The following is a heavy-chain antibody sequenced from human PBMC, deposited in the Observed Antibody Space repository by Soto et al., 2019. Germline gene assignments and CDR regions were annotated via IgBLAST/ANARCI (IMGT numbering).Heavy chain of an antibody. CDR3: ARGYSSDWANPHFDY. CDR2: IRTNNGDT. D-gene: IGHD6-19*01. Sequence: QVQLVQSGAELKKPGASVKVSCEASGYIFTTNGLTWVRQAPGQGLEWMGWIRTNNGDTNYAQKFQGRVTMTTDTSTAYMELRSLRPDDPAVYYCARGYSSDWANPHFDYWGQGTLVTVSS. V-gene: IGHV1-18*04. J-gene: IGHJ4*02. CDR1: GYIFTTNG.